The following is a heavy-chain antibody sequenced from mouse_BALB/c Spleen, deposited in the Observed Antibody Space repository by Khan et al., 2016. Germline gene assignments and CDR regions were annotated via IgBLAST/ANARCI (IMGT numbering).Heavy chain of an antibody. J-gene: IGHJ1*01. D-gene: IGHD2-14*01. V-gene: IGHV3-2*02. CDR2: ISYSGST. CDR3: ESDRYYWYFEV. CDR1: GYSITSDYA. Sequence: EVQLQESGPGLVKPSQFLSLPCTVTGYSITSDYAWNWIRQFPGTKLEWMGYISYSGSTRYNPSLKSRISITRDTSKNQIFLQSTSVTTEDTATCYCESDRYYWYFEVWGAGTTVTVSS.